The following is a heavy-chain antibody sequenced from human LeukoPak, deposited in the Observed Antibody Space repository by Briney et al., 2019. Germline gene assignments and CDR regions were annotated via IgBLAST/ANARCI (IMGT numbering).Heavy chain of an antibody. D-gene: IGHD3-22*01. J-gene: IGHJ4*02. CDR2: ISAYNGNT. CDR3: AREGSTGGDSSGYYYGFLDY. Sequence: GASVKVSCKASGYTFTSYYMHWVRQAPGQGLEWMGWISAYNGNTNYAQKLQGRVTMTTDTSTSTAYMELRSLRSDDTAVYYCAREGSTGGDSSGYYYGFLDYWGQGTLVTVSS. V-gene: IGHV1-18*04. CDR1: GYTFTSYY.